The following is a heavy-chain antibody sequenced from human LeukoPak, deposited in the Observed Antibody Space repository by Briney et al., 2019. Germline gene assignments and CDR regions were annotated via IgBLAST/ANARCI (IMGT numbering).Heavy chain of an antibody. Sequence: ASVNVSCKASGYTINDFYVHWVRQAPGQGLEWMGWINPKIADTIYAQSVRGRVTMTRDTSITTAYLELGSLRSDDTAVYYCARSLPYDNRNPHIDHWGQGTLITVSS. CDR1: GYTINDFY. V-gene: IGHV1-2*02. J-gene: IGHJ4*02. D-gene: IGHD3-22*01. CDR2: INPKIADT. CDR3: ARSLPYDNRNPHIDH.